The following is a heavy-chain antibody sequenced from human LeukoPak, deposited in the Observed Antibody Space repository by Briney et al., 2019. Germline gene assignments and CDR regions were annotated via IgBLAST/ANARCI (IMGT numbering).Heavy chain of an antibody. CDR2: ISYDGSNK. V-gene: IGHV3-30*03. Sequence: GRSLRLSCAASGFTFSSYGMHWVRQAPGKGLEWVAVISYDGSNKYYADSVKGRFTISRDNSKNTLYLQMNSLRAEDTAVYYCARQGASIVGATGAIDYWGQGTLVTVSS. J-gene: IGHJ4*02. CDR1: GFTFSSYG. CDR3: ARQGASIVGATGAIDY. D-gene: IGHD1-26*01.